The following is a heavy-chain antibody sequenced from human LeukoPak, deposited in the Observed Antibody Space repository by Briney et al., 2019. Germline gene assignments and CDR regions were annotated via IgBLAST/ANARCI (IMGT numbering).Heavy chain of an antibody. J-gene: IGHJ4*02. CDR1: GYTFIDYY. CDR3: ARGEHYYDSSGREFEY. D-gene: IGHD3-22*01. CDR2: ISPKSGAT. V-gene: IGHV1-2*02. Sequence: ASVKVSCKTSGYTFIDYYMHWVRQAPGQGLEWMGWISPKSGATDYAQKFQGSVTMTWETSMTTAYMQLSSLRSDDTAVYFCARGEHYYDSSGREFEYWGQGTLVTVSS.